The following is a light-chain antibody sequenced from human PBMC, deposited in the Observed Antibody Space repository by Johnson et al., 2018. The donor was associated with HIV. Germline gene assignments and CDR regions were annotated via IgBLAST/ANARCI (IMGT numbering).Light chain of an antibody. V-gene: IGLV1-51*02. Sequence: QLVLTQPPSVSAAPGQKVTISCSGSSSNIGNKYVSWYQQLPGTAPKLLIYENTKRPSGIPDRFSGSKSGTSATLGITGLQTGDEADYYCGTWDTSLSQGGVFGSGTKVTVL. CDR3: GTWDTSLSQGGV. CDR2: ENT. J-gene: IGLJ1*01. CDR1: SSNIGNKY.